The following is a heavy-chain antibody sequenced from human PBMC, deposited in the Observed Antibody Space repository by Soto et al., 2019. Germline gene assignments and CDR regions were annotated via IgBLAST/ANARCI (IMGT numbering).Heavy chain of an antibody. CDR3: ASARSAQYLDF. D-gene: IGHD3-9*01. V-gene: IGHV1-69*06. Sequence: QVQLVQSGTVVQRRGSSVKVSCQASGGTFSSHGMAWVRQAPGQGLEWMGGIIPTFGTPTYAPKFQGRVTITADKSTNTAYMELSSLRAEDTGVYYCASARSAQYLDFWGQGTLINVSS. CDR1: GGTFSSHG. CDR2: IIPTFGTP. J-gene: IGHJ4*02.